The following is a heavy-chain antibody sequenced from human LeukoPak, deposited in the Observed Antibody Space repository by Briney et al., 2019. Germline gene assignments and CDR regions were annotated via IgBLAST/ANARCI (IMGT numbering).Heavy chain of an antibody. J-gene: IGHJ6*02. V-gene: IGHV3-33*01. CDR2: IWYDGSNK. CDR3: ARGAHYYYYGMDV. CDR1: GFTFSSYG. Sequence: GGSLRLSCAASGFTFSSYGMHWVRQAPGKGLEWVAVIWYDGSNKYYADSVKGRFTISRDNSKNTLYLQMNSLRAEDTAVYYCARGAHYYYYGMDVWGQGTSVTVSS.